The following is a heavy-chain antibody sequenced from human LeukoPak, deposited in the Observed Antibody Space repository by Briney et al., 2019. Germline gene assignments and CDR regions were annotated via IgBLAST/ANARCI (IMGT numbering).Heavy chain of an antibody. CDR2: ISYDGSNK. V-gene: IGHV3-30*03. J-gene: IGHJ6*02. Sequence: GGSLRLSCAASGFTFSSYGMHWVRQAPGKGLEWVAVISYDGSNKYYADSVKGRFTISRDNSKNTLYLQMNSLRAEDTAVYYCARHLHYYGSGNYYYYFYAMDVWGQGTTVTVSS. D-gene: IGHD3-10*01. CDR1: GFTFSSYG. CDR3: ARHLHYYGSGNYYYYFYAMDV.